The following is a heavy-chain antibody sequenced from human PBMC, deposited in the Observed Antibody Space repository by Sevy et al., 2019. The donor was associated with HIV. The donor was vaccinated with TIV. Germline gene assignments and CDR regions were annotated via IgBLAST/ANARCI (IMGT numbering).Heavy chain of an antibody. D-gene: IGHD4-17*01. J-gene: IGHJ4*02. CDR3: ARDLEFYDYGDYGPAFMPDY. CDR1: GFPFTNHG. CDR2: IWFDGSNT. Sequence: GGSLRLSCEASGFPFTNHGVHWVRQAPGKGLEWVAVIWFDGSNTYYADSVKGRFTISRDIAKNTLHLQMNSLRVEDTAVYYCARDLEFYDYGDYGPAFMPDYWGQGTLVTVSS. V-gene: IGHV3-33*08.